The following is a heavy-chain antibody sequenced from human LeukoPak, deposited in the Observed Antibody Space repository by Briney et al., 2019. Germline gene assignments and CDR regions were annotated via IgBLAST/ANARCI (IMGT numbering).Heavy chain of an antibody. CDR1: GGSISSDNYC. J-gene: IGHJ4*02. CDR2: ICHSGST. CDR3: ARSHYDSSGSPIFGLGVDY. Sequence: SETLSLTCAVSGGSISSDNYCWSWIRQPPGKVLEWIGYICHSGSTYYNPSLKGRVTISVDRSKNQFSLKLSSVTAADTAVYYCARSHYDSSGSPIFGLGVDYWGQGTLVTVSS. V-gene: IGHV4-30-2*01. D-gene: IGHD3-22*01.